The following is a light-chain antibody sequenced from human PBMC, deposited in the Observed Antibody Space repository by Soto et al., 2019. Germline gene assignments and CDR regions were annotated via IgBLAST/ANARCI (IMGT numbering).Light chain of an antibody. J-gene: IGKJ5*01. CDR2: AAV. Sequence: DIQMTQSPSSLSASVGDRVTITCRAGQGISQYVAWYQQKPGKAPKLLVYAAVVLQDGVPSRFSGTGSATEFILIISGLQPEDFATYYCQQVNYYPFAFGGGTRLEIK. CDR3: QQVNYYPFA. V-gene: IGKV1-9*01. CDR1: QGISQY.